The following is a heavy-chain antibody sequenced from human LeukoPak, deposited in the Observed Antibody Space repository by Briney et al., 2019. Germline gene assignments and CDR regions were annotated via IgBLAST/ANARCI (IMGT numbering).Heavy chain of an antibody. CDR2: ISGSGGST. Sequence: GGSLRLSCAASGITFSAYAMNWVRQAPGKGPEWVSAISGSGGSTYYADSVKGRFTISRDNSKNTLYLQMNSLRAEDTAVYYYVKGDSGSYAVDYWGQGTLVTVSS. CDR1: GITFSAYA. D-gene: IGHD1-26*01. J-gene: IGHJ4*02. CDR3: VKGDSGSYAVDY. V-gene: IGHV3-23*01.